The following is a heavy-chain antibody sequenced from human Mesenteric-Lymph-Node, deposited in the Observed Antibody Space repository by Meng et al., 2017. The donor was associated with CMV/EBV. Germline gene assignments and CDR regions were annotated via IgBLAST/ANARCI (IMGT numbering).Heavy chain of an antibody. CDR3: ARDNMVRGVVHSFDY. CDR1: GFTFINYG. CDR2: ISGSGGST. J-gene: IGHJ4*02. Sequence: ETLSLTCAASGFTFINYGMNWVRQAPGKGLEWVSAISGSGGSTYYADSVKGRFTISRDNSKNALYLQMNSLRAEDTAVYYCARDNMVRGVVHSFDYWGQGTLVTVSS. D-gene: IGHD3-10*01. V-gene: IGHV3-23*01.